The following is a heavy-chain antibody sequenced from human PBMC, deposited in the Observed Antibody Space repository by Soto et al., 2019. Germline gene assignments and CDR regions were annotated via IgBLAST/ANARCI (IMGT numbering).Heavy chain of an antibody. V-gene: IGHV4-39*01. CDR3: ATSSSPRAFDI. CDR1: GGSISSSSYY. D-gene: IGHD6-19*01. J-gene: IGHJ3*02. CDR2: IYYSGSI. Sequence: QLQLQESGPGLVKPSETLSLTCTVSGGSISSSSYYWGWIRQPPGKGPEWIGSIYYSGSIYYNPANKTQVTISIDRNKTQVSLAVSSVAAADTAVYYCATSSSPRAFDIWGQGTMVTVSS.